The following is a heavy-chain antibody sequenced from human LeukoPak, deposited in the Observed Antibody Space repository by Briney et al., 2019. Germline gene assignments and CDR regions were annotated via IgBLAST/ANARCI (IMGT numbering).Heavy chain of an antibody. D-gene: IGHD2-2*01. CDR1: GYSIISDYY. CDR3: ARDSGCSSSSCRTTFDY. Sequence: PSETLSLTCTVSGYSIISDYYWGWIRQPPGKELEWIGSIYHTGTTYYNPSLRSRVTISVDTSKNQFSLKLNSMTAADTAVYYCARDSGCSSSSCRTTFDYWGQGTLVTVSS. V-gene: IGHV4-38-2*02. J-gene: IGHJ4*02. CDR2: IYHTGTT.